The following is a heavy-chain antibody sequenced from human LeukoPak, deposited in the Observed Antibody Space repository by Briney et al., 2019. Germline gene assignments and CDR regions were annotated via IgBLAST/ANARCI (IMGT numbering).Heavy chain of an antibody. J-gene: IGHJ4*02. Sequence: PSETLSLTCTVSGGSISIYYWSWIRQPPGKGLEWIGYIYYSGSTNYNPSLKSRVTMSVDTSKNQFSLKLSSVTAADTAVYYCARAVQYCTNGVCFRPYYFDYWGQGTLVTVSS. CDR2: IYYSGST. D-gene: IGHD2-8*01. CDR1: GGSISIYY. CDR3: ARAVQYCTNGVCFRPYYFDY. V-gene: IGHV4-59*12.